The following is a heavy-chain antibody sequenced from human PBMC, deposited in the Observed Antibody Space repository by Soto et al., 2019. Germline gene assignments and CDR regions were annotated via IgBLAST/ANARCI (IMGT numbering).Heavy chain of an antibody. J-gene: IGHJ6*02. D-gene: IGHD2-8*01. CDR3: ARAGYCTNGVCPPYYYYGMDV. V-gene: IGHV5-51*01. CDR1: GYSFTSYW. Sequence: PGESLKISCKGSGYSFTSYWIGWVRQMPGKGLEWMGIIYPGDSDTRYSPSFQGQVTISADKSISTAYLQWSSLKASDTAMYYCARAGYCTNGVCPPYYYYGMDVWGQGTTVTVSS. CDR2: IYPGDSDT.